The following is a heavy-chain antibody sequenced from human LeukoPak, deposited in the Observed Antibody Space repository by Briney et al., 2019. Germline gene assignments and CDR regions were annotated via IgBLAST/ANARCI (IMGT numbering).Heavy chain of an antibody. CDR3: ASGLLWFGELFL. J-gene: IGHJ4*02. V-gene: IGHV3-21*01. CDR1: GFTFSSYS. D-gene: IGHD3-10*01. Sequence: GGSLRLSCAASGFTFSSYSMNWVRQAPGKGLEWVSSISSSSSYIYYADSVKGRFTISRDNAKNSLYLQMNSLRAEDTAVYYCASGLLWFGELFLWGQGTLVTVSS. CDR2: ISSSSSYI.